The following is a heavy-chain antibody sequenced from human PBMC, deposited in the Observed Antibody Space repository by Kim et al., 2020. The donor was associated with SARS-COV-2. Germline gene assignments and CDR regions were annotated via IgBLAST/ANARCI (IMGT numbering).Heavy chain of an antibody. Sequence: ADSVKGRFTNSRDKSKNTLYLQMNSLRTEDTAVYHCARAASGSFYSPPDYWGQGSLVTVSS. J-gene: IGHJ4*02. CDR3: ARAASGSFYSPPDY. D-gene: IGHD3-10*01. V-gene: IGHV3-30*01.